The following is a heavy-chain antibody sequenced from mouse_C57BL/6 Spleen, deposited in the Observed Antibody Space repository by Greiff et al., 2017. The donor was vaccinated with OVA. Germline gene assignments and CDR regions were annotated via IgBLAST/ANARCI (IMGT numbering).Heavy chain of an antibody. CDR3: ARRTVVAHYYAMDY. CDR2: IDPSDSET. V-gene: IGHV1-52*01. J-gene: IGHJ4*01. D-gene: IGHD1-1*01. CDR1: GYTFTSYW. Sequence: VQLQQPGAELVRPGSSVKLSCKASGYTFTSYWMHWVKQRPIQGLEWIGNIDPSDSETHYNQKFKDKATLTVDKSSSTAYMQLSSLTSEDSAVYYCARRTVVAHYYAMDYWGQGTSVTVSS.